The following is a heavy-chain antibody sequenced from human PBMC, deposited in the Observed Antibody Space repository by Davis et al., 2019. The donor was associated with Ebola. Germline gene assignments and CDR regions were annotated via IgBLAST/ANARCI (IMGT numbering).Heavy chain of an antibody. V-gene: IGHV4-30-2*02. D-gene: IGHD5-12*01. CDR3: ARGIVATITDY. CDR2: IYHSGST. CDR1: GGSISSGGYS. Sequence: MPSETLSLTCAVSGGSISSGGYSWSWIRQPPGKGLEWIGYIYHSGSTYYNPSLKSRVTISVDTSKNQFSLKLSSVTAADTAVYYCARGIVATITDYWGQGTLVTVSS. J-gene: IGHJ4*02.